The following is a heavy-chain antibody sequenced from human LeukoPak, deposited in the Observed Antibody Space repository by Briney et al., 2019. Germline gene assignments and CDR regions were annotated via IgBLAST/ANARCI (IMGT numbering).Heavy chain of an antibody. CDR1: GYSISSDNW. CDR3: ASKPNAVYWFDP. CDR2: IHYSGIT. Sequence: SETLSLTCAVSGYSISSDNWWGWIRQPPGKGLEWIGFIHYSGITYYSPSLKSRVTLSVDTSKNQFSLRLSSVTAVDTAVYYCASKPNAVYWFDPWGQGTLVTVSS. D-gene: IGHD4/OR15-4a*01. J-gene: IGHJ5*02. V-gene: IGHV4-28*01.